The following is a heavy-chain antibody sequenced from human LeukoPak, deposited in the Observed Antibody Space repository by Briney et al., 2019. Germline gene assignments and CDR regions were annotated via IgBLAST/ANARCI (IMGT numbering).Heavy chain of an antibody. CDR2: ISDDETYK. CDR1: GFTFNSYS. V-gene: IGHV3-30-3*01. Sequence: PGGSLRLSCAASGFTFNSYSMHWVRQAPGKGLEWVTAISDDETYKFYADSVKGRFTISRDNSKNTLYLQMNSLRAEDTAVYYCAREKEAAAGQTYYFDYWGQGTLVTVSS. CDR3: AREKEAAAGQTYYFDY. J-gene: IGHJ4*02. D-gene: IGHD6-13*01.